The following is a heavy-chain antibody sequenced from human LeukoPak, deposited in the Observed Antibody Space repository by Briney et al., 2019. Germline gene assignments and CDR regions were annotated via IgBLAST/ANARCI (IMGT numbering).Heavy chain of an antibody. V-gene: IGHV1-8*03. J-gene: IGHJ5*02. CDR1: GYTFTSYD. CDR2: MNPNSGNT. D-gene: IGHD3-10*01. Sequence: GASVKVSCKASGYTFTSYDINWVRQATGQGLEWMGWMNPNSGNTGYAQKFQGRVTITRNTSISTAYMELSSLRSEDTAVYYCARGGALWFGEFSFDPWGQGTLVTVSS. CDR3: ARGGALWFGEFSFDP.